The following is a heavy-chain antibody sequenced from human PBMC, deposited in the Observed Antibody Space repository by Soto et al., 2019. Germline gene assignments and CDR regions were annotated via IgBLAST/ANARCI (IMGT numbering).Heavy chain of an antibody. CDR3: ARSEPYCSGGSCYSSPAFDI. J-gene: IGHJ3*02. D-gene: IGHD2-15*01. CDR1: GFTFSSYA. CDR2: ISSNGGST. V-gene: IGHV3-64*01. Sequence: VFLRLSYAAAGFTFSSYAVRWVRKDPGKGLEYVSAISSNGGSTYYANSVKGRFTISRDNSKNTLYLQMGSLRAEDMAVYYCARSEPYCSGGSCYSSPAFDIWGQGTMVTVS.